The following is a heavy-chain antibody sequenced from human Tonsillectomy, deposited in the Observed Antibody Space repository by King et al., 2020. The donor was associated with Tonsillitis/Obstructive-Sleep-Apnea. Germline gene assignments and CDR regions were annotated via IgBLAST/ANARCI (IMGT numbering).Heavy chain of an antibody. V-gene: IGHV3-66*01. D-gene: IGHD1-26*01. CDR3: ASMGATMTDAFDI. J-gene: IGHJ3*02. CDR2: IYSGGST. Sequence: VQLVESGGGLVQPGGSLRLSCAASGFTVSSNYLSWVRQAPGKGLEWVSVIYSGGSTYYADSVKGRFTISRVNSKNTLYLQMNSLRAEDTAVYYCASMGATMTDAFDIWGQGTMVTVSS. CDR1: GFTVSSNY.